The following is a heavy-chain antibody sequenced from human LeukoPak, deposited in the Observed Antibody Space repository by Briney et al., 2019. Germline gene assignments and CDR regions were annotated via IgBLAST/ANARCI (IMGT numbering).Heavy chain of an antibody. CDR2: IYYSGNS. D-gene: IGHD3-10*01. V-gene: IGHV4-59*01. Sequence: SETLSLTCTVSGGPISSYYWSWIRQPPGKGLEWIAYIYYSGNSNYNPSLKSRVTISADTSKNQFSLKLSSVTAADTAVYYCARGGYYGSGVFDYWGQGTLVTVSS. J-gene: IGHJ4*02. CDR3: ARGGYYGSGVFDY. CDR1: GGPISSYY.